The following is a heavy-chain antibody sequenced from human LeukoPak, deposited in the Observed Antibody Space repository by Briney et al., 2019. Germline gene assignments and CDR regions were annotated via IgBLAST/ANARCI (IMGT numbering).Heavy chain of an antibody. J-gene: IGHJ4*02. V-gene: IGHV3-23*01. CDR2: ISVSGGST. D-gene: IGHD2-15*01. CDR3: APYCSGGSCYRY. CDR1: GFTFGDYA. Sequence: GGSLRLSCTASGFTFGDYAMSWVRQAPGKGLEWVSTISVSGGSTYYADSVKGRSTISRDDSENTLYLQMNSLRAEDTAVYYCAPYCSGGSCYRYWGQGTLVTVSS.